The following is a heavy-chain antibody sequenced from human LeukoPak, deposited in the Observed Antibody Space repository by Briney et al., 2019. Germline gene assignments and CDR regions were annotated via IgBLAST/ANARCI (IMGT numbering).Heavy chain of an antibody. J-gene: IGHJ4*02. D-gene: IGHD3-9*01. V-gene: IGHV3-11*04. CDR2: ISNSAGTT. Sequence: GGSLRLSCAASGFSFSDYYMNWIRQAPGKGLEWISYISNSAGTTFYADSVKGRFTISRDSAKNSLFLHMSSLQAEDTAVYYCATTHGNFDWLMYYWGQGTLVTVSS. CDR3: ATTHGNFDWLMYY. CDR1: GFSFSDYY.